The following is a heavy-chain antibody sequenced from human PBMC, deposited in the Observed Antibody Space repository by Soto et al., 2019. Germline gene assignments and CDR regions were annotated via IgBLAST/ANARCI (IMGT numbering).Heavy chain of an antibody. CDR2: MNPNSGNT. V-gene: IGHV1-8*01. CDR1: GYTFTSYD. CDR3: ARGDRITIFGVVIPDY. Sequence: GASVKVSCKASGYTFTSYDINWLRQSTGQGLEWMGWMNPNSGNTGYAQKFQGRVTMTRNTSISTAYMELSSLRSEDTAVYYCARGDRITIFGVVIPDYWGQGTLVTV. J-gene: IGHJ4*02. D-gene: IGHD3-3*01.